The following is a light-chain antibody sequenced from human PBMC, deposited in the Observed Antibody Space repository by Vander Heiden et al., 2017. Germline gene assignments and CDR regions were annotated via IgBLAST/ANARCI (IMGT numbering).Light chain of an antibody. CDR1: QTVLSSSNNKNC. Sequence: DSVMTQSPDSLAVSLGERATINCKSSQTVLSSSNNKNCIAWYQQKPGQPPKLLIYWTSKRESWVPDRFSGSGSGTDFTLTISSLQAEDVAVYYCQQYYSTPLTFGGGTRVEIK. CDR3: QQYYSTPLT. V-gene: IGKV4-1*01. CDR2: WTS. J-gene: IGKJ4*01.